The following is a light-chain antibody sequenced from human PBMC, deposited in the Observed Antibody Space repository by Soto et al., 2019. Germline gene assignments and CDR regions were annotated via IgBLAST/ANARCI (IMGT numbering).Light chain of an antibody. CDR3: SSYVGSSNVV. J-gene: IGLJ2*01. Sequence: QSVLTQPASVSGSPGQSITISCTGTSSDVGSYDLVSWYQQPPGKAPKLMIYEGSKRPAGVSNRFSGSKSGNTASLTISGLQAEDEADYYCSSYVGSSNVVFGGGTKVTVL. CDR2: EGS. V-gene: IGLV2-23*01. CDR1: SSDVGSYDL.